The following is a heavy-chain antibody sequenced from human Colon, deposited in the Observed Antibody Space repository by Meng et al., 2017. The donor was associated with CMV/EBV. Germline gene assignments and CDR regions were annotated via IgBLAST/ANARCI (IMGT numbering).Heavy chain of an antibody. V-gene: IGHV4-4*07. Sequence: QLQCRKAGPGPVKPSATLPLTCTVSGPSITSYYWSWIRQPAGKGLEWIGRVYISGNTNYIPSLKSRVTMSIDTSKNQLSLNIRSVTAADTAVYYCARDSNLSGLAYWGQGTLVTVSS. J-gene: IGHJ4*02. CDR1: GPSITSYY. CDR2: VYISGNT. D-gene: IGHD3-10*01. CDR3: ARDSNLSGLAY.